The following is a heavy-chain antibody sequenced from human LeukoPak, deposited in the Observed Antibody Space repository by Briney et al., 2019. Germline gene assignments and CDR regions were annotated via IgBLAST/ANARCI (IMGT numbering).Heavy chain of an antibody. D-gene: IGHD3-22*01. V-gene: IGHV4-4*07. Sequence: SETLSLTXTVSGGSISSYYWSWIRQPAGKGLEWIGRIYTSGSTNYNPSLKSRVTMSVDTSKNQFSLKLSSVTAADTAVYYCARERRIWKTYYYDSSGSSYFDYWGQGTLVTVSS. CDR2: IYTSGST. CDR1: GGSISSYY. CDR3: ARERRIWKTYYYDSSGSSYFDY. J-gene: IGHJ4*02.